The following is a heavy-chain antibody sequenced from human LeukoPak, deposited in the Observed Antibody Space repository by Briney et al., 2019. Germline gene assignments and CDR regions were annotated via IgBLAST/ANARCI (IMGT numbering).Heavy chain of an antibody. D-gene: IGHD2-21*02. CDR1: GDRVSNNRAA. J-gene: IGHJ5*02. Sequence: SQTLSLTCAIAGDRVSNNRAAWNWIRQSPSRGLGWLGRTYYRSRWYNDYALSVKTRITINADTSKNRISLQLHSVTLEDTAVYYCASSARGDALYNWFDPWGQGTLVTVSS. CDR3: ASSARGDALYNWFDP. CDR2: TYYRSRWYN. V-gene: IGHV6-1*01.